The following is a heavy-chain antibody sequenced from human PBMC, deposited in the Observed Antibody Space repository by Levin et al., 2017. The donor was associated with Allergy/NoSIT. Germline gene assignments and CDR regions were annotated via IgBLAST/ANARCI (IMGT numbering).Heavy chain of an antibody. CDR2: IKSKTDGGTT. Sequence: LSLTCAASGFTFSNAWMSWVRQAPGKGLEWVGRIKSKTDGGTTDYAAPVKGRFTISRDDSKNTLYLQMNSLKTEDTAVYYCTTGQWLRARYYFDYWGQGTLVTVSS. CDR1: GFTFSNAW. V-gene: IGHV3-15*01. J-gene: IGHJ4*02. D-gene: IGHD5-12*01. CDR3: TTGQWLRARYYFDY.